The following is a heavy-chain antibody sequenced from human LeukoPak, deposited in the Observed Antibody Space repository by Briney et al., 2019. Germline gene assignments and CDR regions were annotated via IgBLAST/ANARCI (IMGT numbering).Heavy chain of an antibody. CDR2: IRYDGSNK. D-gene: IGHD6-13*01. J-gene: IGHJ4*02. V-gene: IGHV3-30*02. CDR3: AKDFSSSWHAGIDY. Sequence: PGGSLRLSCAASGFTFSSYGMHWVRQAPGKGLEWVAFIRYDGSNKYYADSVKGRFTISRDNSKNTPYLQMNSLRAEDTAVYYCAKDFSSSWHAGIDYWGQGTLVTVSS. CDR1: GFTFSSYG.